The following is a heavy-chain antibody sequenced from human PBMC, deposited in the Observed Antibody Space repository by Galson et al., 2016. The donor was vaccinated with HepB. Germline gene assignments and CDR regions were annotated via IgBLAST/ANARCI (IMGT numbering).Heavy chain of an antibody. Sequence: SLRLSCAASGFSFSDYYMSWIRQAPGKGLEWVSYISRSGDFIYYADSVKGRLTISRDNAKKSVFLQMSSLRAEDTAIYYCATEYVLRSLESSSYYFYGLDVWGQGTTVTVSS. CDR3: ATEYVLRSLESSSYYFYGLDV. J-gene: IGHJ6*02. CDR1: GFSFSDYY. V-gene: IGHV3-11*01. CDR2: ISRSGDFI. D-gene: IGHD3-3*01.